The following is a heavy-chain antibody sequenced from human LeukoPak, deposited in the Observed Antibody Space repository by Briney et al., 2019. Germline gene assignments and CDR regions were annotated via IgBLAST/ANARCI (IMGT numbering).Heavy chain of an antibody. CDR2: VSSDGRNQ. CDR3: ARDSMIRGRPTNHFDR. V-gene: IGHV3-30*04. D-gene: IGHD3-10*01. J-gene: IGHJ4*02. Sequence: PGGSLRLSCAASGFLFSTYAMHWVRQAPGKGLEWVPVVSSDGRNQYYTDSVKGRFTISRDNSKNTLYLQMNSLSTEDTGVYYYARDSMIRGRPTNHFDRWGQGTLVTVSS. CDR1: GFLFSTYA.